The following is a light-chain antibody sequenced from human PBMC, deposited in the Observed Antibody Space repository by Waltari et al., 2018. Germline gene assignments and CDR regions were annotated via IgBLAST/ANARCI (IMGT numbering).Light chain of an antibody. CDR3: QSYDSSLSAHVV. J-gene: IGLJ2*01. CDR1: SSNIGAGYD. Sequence: QSVLTQPPSVSGAPGQRVTISCTGSSSNIGAGYDVHWYQQLPGTAPNLLIYGNNNRPSGVPDRFSGSKSGTSASLAITGLQAEDEADYYCQSYDSSLSAHVVFGGGTKLTVL. CDR2: GNN. V-gene: IGLV1-40*01.